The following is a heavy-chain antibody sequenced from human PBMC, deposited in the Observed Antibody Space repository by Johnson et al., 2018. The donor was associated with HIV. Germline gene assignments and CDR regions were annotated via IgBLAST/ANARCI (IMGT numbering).Heavy chain of an antibody. CDR3: AKDSSFSYYYSDAFDI. J-gene: IGHJ3*02. Sequence: VQLVESGGGVVKPGGSLRLSCAASGFTFRDYYMSWIRQAPGKGLEWVSYISTSGSTIYYADSVKGRFTISRDNAKNSLYLQMNSLRAEDTAVYYCAKDSSFSYYYSDAFDIWGQGTMVTVSS. CDR1: GFTFRDYY. CDR2: ISTSGSTI. D-gene: IGHD3-10*01. V-gene: IGHV3-11*04.